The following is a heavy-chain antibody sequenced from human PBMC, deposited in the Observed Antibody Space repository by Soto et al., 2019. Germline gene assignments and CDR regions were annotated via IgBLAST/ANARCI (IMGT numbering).Heavy chain of an antibody. CDR2: IYWDDDK. Sequence: QITLKESGPTLVKPTQTLTLTCTFSGFSLSNSGVGVGWIRQPPGKALEWLALIYWDDDKRYSPSLKSRLTITKDTSKNQVVLTMNNMDPVDTATYYCAHVYGGYDNFDYWGQGTLVTVSS. D-gene: IGHD5-12*01. J-gene: IGHJ4*02. CDR3: AHVYGGYDNFDY. CDR1: GFSLSNSGVG. V-gene: IGHV2-5*02.